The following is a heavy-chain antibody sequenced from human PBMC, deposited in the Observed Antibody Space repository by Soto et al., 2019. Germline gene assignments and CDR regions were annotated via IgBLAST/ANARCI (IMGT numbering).Heavy chain of an antibody. CDR2: ISAYNGNT. CDR3: ARERGSSGSDYFGD. CDR1: GYTFTSYG. V-gene: IGHV1-18*01. Sequence: QVQLVQSGAEVKKPGASVKVSCKASGYTFTSYGISWVRQAPGQGLEWMGWISAYNGNTNYAQKLQGRVTMTTDTATSKAYRERRSLRADDTAVYYWARERGSSGSDYFGDWGQGTLVTVSS. D-gene: IGHD1-26*01. J-gene: IGHJ4*02.